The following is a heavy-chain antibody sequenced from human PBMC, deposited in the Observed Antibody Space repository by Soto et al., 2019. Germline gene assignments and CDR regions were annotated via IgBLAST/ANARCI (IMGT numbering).Heavy chain of an antibody. J-gene: IGHJ1*01. D-gene: IGHD5-18*01. CDR1: GFTFSDTW. CDR3: TAAPVTFQY. CDR2: IQTRTDGGTT. Sequence: EVQLVESGGGLVKPGGSLRLSCAASGFTFSDTWTNWVRQAPGKGLEWVGRIQTRTDGGTTDYAAPVKGRFAISRDDSKNTLYLQMNSLKTEDTAVYYCTAAPVTFQYWGQGILVTISS. V-gene: IGHV3-15*07.